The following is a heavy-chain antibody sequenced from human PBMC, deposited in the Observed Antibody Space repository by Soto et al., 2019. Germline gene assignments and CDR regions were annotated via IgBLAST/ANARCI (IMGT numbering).Heavy chain of an antibody. CDR1: GGSISSYY. Sequence: SETLSLTCTVSGGSISSYYWSWIRQPAGKGLEWIGRIYTSGSTNYNPSLKSRVTMSVDTSKNQFSLKLSSVTAADTAVYYCARGSSYYYDSSGSLRYYGMDVWGQGTKVTVYS. CDR2: IYTSGST. V-gene: IGHV4-4*07. CDR3: ARGSSYYYDSSGSLRYYGMDV. D-gene: IGHD3-22*01. J-gene: IGHJ6*02.